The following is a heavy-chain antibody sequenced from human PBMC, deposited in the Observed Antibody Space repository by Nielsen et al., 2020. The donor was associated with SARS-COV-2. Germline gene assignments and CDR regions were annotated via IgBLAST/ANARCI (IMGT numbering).Heavy chain of an antibody. CDR3: ARLRDDGYYFDTGPYDY. CDR1: GFTFSSYS. V-gene: IGHV3-74*01. D-gene: IGHD2/OR15-2a*01. CDR2: IKSDGTKT. Sequence: GGSLRLSCAASGFTFSSYSMHWVRQGPGKGLVWVSHIKSDGTKTTYADSVKGRFIISRDNAKNTVYLQMNSLRAEDTAVYYCARLRDDGYYFDTGPYDYWGQGTLVTVSS. J-gene: IGHJ4*02.